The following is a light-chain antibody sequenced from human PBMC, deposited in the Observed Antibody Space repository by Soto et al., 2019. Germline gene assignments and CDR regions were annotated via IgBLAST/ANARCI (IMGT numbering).Light chain of an antibody. CDR2: TNN. J-gene: IGLJ1*01. CDR3: AAWDDSLSAYV. Sequence: VLTQPPSASGTPGQRVTIFCSGSTSNIGSNVVNWFQQLPGTAPKLLIYTNNLRPSGVPDRFSGSKSGTSASLATTGLQSDDESDYYCAAWDDSLSAYVFGTGTKVTVL. V-gene: IGLV1-44*01. CDR1: TSNIGSNV.